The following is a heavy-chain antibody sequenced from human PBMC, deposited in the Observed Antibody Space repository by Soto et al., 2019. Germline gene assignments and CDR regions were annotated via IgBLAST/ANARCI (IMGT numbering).Heavy chain of an antibody. CDR1: GFTFSSYG. D-gene: IGHD6-19*01. Sequence: GGSLRLSCAASGFTFSSYGMHWVRQAPGKGLEWVAVISYDGSNKYYADSVKGRFTISRDNSKNTLYLQMNSLRAEDTAVYYCAKDQIAVAIERGYYYYGMDVWGQGTTVTVSS. J-gene: IGHJ6*02. CDR2: ISYDGSNK. V-gene: IGHV3-30*18. CDR3: AKDQIAVAIERGYYYYGMDV.